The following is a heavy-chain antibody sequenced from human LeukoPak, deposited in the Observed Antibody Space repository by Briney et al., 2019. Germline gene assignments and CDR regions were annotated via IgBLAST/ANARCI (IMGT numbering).Heavy chain of an antibody. CDR2: IYYSGST. CDR3: ARRGGSGRSFDY. D-gene: IGHD3-10*01. CDR1: GASVSSGGYY. V-gene: IGHV4-61*08. Sequence: PSETLSLTCTVSGASVSSGGYYWSWIRQPPGKGLEWIGYIYYSGSTNLNPSLKSRVTISVDTSKNQFSLKVSSVTAADTAVYDCARRGGSGRSFDYWGQGTLVTVSS. J-gene: IGHJ4*02.